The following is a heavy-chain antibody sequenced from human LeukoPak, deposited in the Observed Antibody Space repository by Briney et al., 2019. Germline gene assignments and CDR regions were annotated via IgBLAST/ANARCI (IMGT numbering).Heavy chain of an antibody. CDR3: ARDTTGYPDY. Sequence: GASLSLSCAASGFTFSSYAMSWGRQAPGKGLEWVSAISGSGGSTYYADSVKGRFTISRDNSKTTLYLQMNSLRAEDTAVYYCARDTTGYPDYWGQGTLVTVSS. CDR2: ISGSGGST. V-gene: IGHV3-23*01. CDR1: GFTFSSYA. D-gene: IGHD6-13*01. J-gene: IGHJ4*02.